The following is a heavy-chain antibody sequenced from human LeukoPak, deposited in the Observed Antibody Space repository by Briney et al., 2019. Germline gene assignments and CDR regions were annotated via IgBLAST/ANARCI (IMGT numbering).Heavy chain of an antibody. CDR2: IRSDGRDK. Sequence: PGGSLRLSCAASGFAFSNHGMHWVRQAPGKGLEWVTFIRSDGRDKDYADSVQGRFTISRDNSKNTVYVQMNSLRPEDTAVYYCAKDRDYGNFYFDYWGQGVLVTVSS. V-gene: IGHV3-30*02. CDR1: GFAFSNHG. D-gene: IGHD4-11*01. J-gene: IGHJ4*02. CDR3: AKDRDYGNFYFDY.